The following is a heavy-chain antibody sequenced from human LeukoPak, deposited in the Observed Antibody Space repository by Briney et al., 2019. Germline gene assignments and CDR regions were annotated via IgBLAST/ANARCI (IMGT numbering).Heavy chain of an antibody. Sequence: SETLSLTCAVYGGSFSGYYWSWIRQPPGKGLEWIGEFNHSGSTNYNPSLKSRVTISVDTSKNQFSLKLSSVTAADTAVYYCARGQWELLRRWFVAFDIWGQGTMVTVSS. V-gene: IGHV4-34*01. J-gene: IGHJ3*02. CDR3: ARGQWELLRRWFVAFDI. D-gene: IGHD1-26*01. CDR2: FNHSGST. CDR1: GGSFSGYY.